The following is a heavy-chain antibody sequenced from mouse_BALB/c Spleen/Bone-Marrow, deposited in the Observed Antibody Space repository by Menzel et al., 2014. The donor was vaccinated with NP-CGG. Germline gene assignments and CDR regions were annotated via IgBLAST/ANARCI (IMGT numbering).Heavy chain of an antibody. D-gene: IGHD2-3*01. CDR3: ARSDGYHALDY. CDR2: IYPGDGDT. CDR1: GYAFSNSW. Sequence: VKLMESGPELVKPGASVKISCKASGYAFSNSWMNWVKQRPGQGLEWIGRIYPGDGDTYYNGKFKGKATLTADKSSSSAYMQLSSLASVDSAVYFCARSDGYHALDYWGQGTSVTVSS. V-gene: IGHV1-82*01. J-gene: IGHJ4*01.